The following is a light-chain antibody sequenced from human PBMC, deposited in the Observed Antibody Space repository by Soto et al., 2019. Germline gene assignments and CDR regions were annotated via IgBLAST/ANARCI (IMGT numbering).Light chain of an antibody. CDR3: QQYGSSRWT. CDR2: GAS. CDR1: QSVGSSY. V-gene: IGKV3-20*01. Sequence: EIVLTQSPGTLSLSPGEGATLSCRASQSVGSSYLAWYQQNRGQAPRLLIYGASTRATGTPDRFSGSGSGTDFTLTITRLEPEDFAVYYCQQYGSSRWTFGQGTKVEIK. J-gene: IGKJ1*01.